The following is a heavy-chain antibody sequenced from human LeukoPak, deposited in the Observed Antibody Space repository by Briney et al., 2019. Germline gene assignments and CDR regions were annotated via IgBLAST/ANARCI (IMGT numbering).Heavy chain of an antibody. Sequence: GGSLRLSCAASGFTFSVSTMTWVRQAPGKGLEWVSSISPSGTHMYFAQSLKGRFTISRDNTWGTVSLQMSSLRVDDTAVYYCARADCRTASCFLDNWGQGTLVTVSS. CDR2: ISPSGTHM. CDR1: GFTFSVST. D-gene: IGHD2-2*01. CDR3: ARADCRTASCFLDN. V-gene: IGHV3-21*01. J-gene: IGHJ4*02.